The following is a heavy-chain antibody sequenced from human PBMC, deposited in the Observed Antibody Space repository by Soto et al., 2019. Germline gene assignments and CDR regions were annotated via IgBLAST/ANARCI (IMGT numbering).Heavy chain of an antibody. J-gene: IGHJ4*02. CDR1: GGSFSGYY. CDR3: VTAIEDFWSGYYTTYYFDY. V-gene: IGHV4-34*01. Sequence: QVQLQQWGAGLLKPSETLSLTCAVYGGSFSGYYWSWIRQPPGKGLEWIGEINHSGSTNYNPSLKSRVTISVDTSKNQFSLKLSSVTAADTAVYYCVTAIEDFWSGYYTTYYFDYWGQGTLVTVSS. D-gene: IGHD3-3*01. CDR2: INHSGST.